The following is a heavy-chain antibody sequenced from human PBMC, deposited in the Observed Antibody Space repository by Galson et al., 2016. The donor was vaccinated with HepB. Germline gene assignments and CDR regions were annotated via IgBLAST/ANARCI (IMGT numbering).Heavy chain of an antibody. J-gene: IGHJ4*02. CDR1: GFTVSHNY. V-gene: IGHV3-53*01. Sequence: SLRLSCAASGFTVSHNYMRWVRQAPGKGLEWVALIYSNGVTDCADSVRGRFTISRDNSKNTLFLRMSSLRADDTAVYYCARDGGVKSGGDYWGQGTLVTVSS. CDR2: IYSNGVT. CDR3: ARDGGVKSGGDY. D-gene: IGHD2-8*02.